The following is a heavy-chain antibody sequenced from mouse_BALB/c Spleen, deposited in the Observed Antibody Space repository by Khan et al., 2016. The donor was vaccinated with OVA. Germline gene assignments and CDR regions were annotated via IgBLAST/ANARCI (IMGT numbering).Heavy chain of an antibody. D-gene: IGHD2-14*01. CDR2: INPSNGYT. Sequence: QVQLQQSGAELARPGASVKMSCKASGYTFTTYTMHWVKQRPGQGLEWIGYINPSNGYTKYNQKFKDKSTLTVDKSSSTAYMQLSSLQSDYSAVYYCAKWGAYIRSDGWFSYWGQGTLVTVSA. CDR3: AKWGAYIRSDGWFSY. V-gene: IGHV1-4*01. J-gene: IGHJ3*01. CDR1: GYTFTTYT.